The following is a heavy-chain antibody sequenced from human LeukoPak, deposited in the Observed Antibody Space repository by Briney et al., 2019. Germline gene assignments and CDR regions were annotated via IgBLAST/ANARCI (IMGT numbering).Heavy chain of an antibody. D-gene: IGHD2-2*01. V-gene: IGHV6-1*01. CDR3: ARRLTQYDCFDP. CDR2: TYYRSTWYN. Sequence: SQTLSLTCAISGDSVSSNSVTRNWIRQSPSRGLEWLGRTYYRSTWYNDYAVSVRGRITVNPDTSKNQFSLHLNSVTPEDTAVYYCARRLTQYDCFDPWGQGILVTVPS. J-gene: IGHJ5*02. CDR1: GDSVSSNSVT.